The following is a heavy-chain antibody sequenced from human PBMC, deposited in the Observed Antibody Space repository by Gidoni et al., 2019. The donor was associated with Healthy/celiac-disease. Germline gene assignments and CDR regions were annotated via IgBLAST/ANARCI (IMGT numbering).Heavy chain of an antibody. D-gene: IGHD1-26*01. J-gene: IGHJ4*02. CDR1: GFTFSSYS. V-gene: IGHV3-21*01. CDR2: ISSSSSYI. CDR3: ARGGSYYGDYFDY. Sequence: EVQLVESGGGLVKPGGSLRLSCAASGFTFSSYSMNWVRQAPGKGLEWVASISSSSSYIYYAVSVKGRFTISRDNAKNSLYLQMNSLRAEDTAVYYCARGGSYYGDYFDYWGQGTLVTVSS.